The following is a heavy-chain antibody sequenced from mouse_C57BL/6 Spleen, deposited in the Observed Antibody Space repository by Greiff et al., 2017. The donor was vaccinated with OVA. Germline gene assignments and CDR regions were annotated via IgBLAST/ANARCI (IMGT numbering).Heavy chain of an antibody. Sequence: VQLQQSGAELVRPGTSVKVSCKASGYAFTNYLIEWVKQRPGQGLEWIGVINPGSGGTNYNEKFKGKATLTADKSSSTAYMQLSSLTSEDSAVYFCASYYGRAYWYFDVWGTGTTVTVSS. V-gene: IGHV1-54*01. J-gene: IGHJ1*03. CDR1: GYAFTNYL. D-gene: IGHD1-1*01. CDR2: INPGSGGT. CDR3: ASYYGRAYWYFDV.